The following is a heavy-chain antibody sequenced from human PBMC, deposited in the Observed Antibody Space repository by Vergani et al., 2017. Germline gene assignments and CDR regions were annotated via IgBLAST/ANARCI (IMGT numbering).Heavy chain of an antibody. J-gene: IGHJ5*02. V-gene: IGHV3-33*06. CDR3: AKERYGDYALVFDP. CDR1: GFTFSSPG. CDR2: IWYDGSNK. Sequence: QVQLVESEGGVVQPGRSLTLSCVASGFTFSSPGMHWVRQAPGKGLEWVAVIWYDGSNKYYGDSVKGRFTISRDNSKNTLYLQMNSLRVEDTAVYYCAKERYGDYALVFDPWGQGTLVTVSS. D-gene: IGHD4-17*01.